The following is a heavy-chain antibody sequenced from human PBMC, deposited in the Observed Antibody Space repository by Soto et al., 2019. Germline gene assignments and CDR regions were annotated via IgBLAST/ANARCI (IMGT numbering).Heavy chain of an antibody. D-gene: IGHD3-3*01. J-gene: IGHJ6*02. Sequence: ASVKVSCKVSGYTFTSYGISWVRQAPGQGLEWMGWISAYNGNTNYAQKLQGRVTMTTDTSTSTAYMELRSLSSDDTAVYYCARSNVSLYYDFWSGYYTVGYYFYGMDVWGQGTTVTVSS. CDR2: ISAYNGNT. CDR1: GYTFTSYG. V-gene: IGHV1-18*01. CDR3: ARSNVSLYYDFWSGYYTVGYYFYGMDV.